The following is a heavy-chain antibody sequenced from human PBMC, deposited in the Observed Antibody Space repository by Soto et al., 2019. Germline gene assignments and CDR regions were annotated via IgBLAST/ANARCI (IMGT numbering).Heavy chain of an antibody. J-gene: IGHJ4*02. CDR1: GFTFSSYG. V-gene: IGHV3-30*18. D-gene: IGHD4-4*01. Sequence: QVQLVESGGGVVQPGRSLRLSCAASGFTFSSYGMHWVRQAPGKGLEWVAVISYDGSNKYYADSVKGRFTISRDNSKNPLYLQINSLRAEETAVYYCAKVPLCSNYESSLHYWGQGTLVNVSS. CDR2: ISYDGSNK. CDR3: AKVPLCSNYESSLHY.